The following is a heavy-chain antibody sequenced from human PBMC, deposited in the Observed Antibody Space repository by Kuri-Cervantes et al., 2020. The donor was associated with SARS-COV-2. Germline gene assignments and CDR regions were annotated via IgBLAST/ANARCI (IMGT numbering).Heavy chain of an antibody. J-gene: IGHJ3*02. CDR2: INHSGGST. D-gene: IGHD2-15*01. V-gene: IGHV1-46*01. CDR1: GDTFTSYY. CDR3: ARADIVVVVAAGGAFDI. Sequence: ASVKVSCKASGDTFTSYYMHWVRQAPGQGLEWMGIINHSGGSTSYAQKFQGRVTMTRDTSTSTVYMELSSLRSEDTAVYYCARADIVVVVAAGGAFDIWGQGTMVTVSS.